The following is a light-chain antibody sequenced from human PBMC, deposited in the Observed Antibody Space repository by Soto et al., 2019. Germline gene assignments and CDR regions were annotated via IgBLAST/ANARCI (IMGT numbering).Light chain of an antibody. V-gene: IGKV3-20*01. CDR3: KNYGQT. J-gene: IGKJ1*01. CDR2: GAS. Sequence: IVLTQSPGTLSLSPGERGTLYCRASQSVSSASLAWYQQRPGQAPRLLIYGASSRATGVPDRFSGGGSGTDFTLTISRLEPEDLAVYYCKNYGQTFGPGTKVEIK. CDR1: QSVSSAS.